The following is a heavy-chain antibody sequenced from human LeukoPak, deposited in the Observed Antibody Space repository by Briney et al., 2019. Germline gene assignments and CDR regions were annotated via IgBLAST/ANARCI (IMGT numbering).Heavy chain of an antibody. Sequence: GGSLRLSGSASGFIFSNYGMYWVRQAPGEGLEFVSAISSDGDNTFYADSVKGRFTISRDNSKNTLYLQTSSLRGEDTAVYYCVRVNDYGDRNLYYFGYWGQGTLVTVSS. D-gene: IGHD4-17*01. CDR2: ISSDGDNT. J-gene: IGHJ4*02. CDR3: VRVNDYGDRNLYYFGY. V-gene: IGHV3-64D*06. CDR1: GFIFSNYG.